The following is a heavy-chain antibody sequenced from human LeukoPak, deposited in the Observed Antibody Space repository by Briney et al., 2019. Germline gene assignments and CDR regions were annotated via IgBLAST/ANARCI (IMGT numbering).Heavy chain of an antibody. Sequence: PSETLSLTCAVYGGSFKGYYWSWIRQPPGKGLEWIGEINHSGSTNYNPSLKSRVTISVDTSKNQFSLKLSSVTAADTAVYYCARGPRYFYWLLHYYYMDVWGKGNTVTVSS. D-gene: IGHD3-9*01. CDR1: GGSFKGYY. V-gene: IGHV4-34*01. CDR2: INHSGST. J-gene: IGHJ6*03. CDR3: ARGPRYFYWLLHYYYMDV.